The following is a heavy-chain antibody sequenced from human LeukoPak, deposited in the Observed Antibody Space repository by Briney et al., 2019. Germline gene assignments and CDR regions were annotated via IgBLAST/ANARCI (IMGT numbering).Heavy chain of an antibody. V-gene: IGHV4-4*02. J-gene: IGHJ4*02. D-gene: IGHD3-16*01. CDR3: GGGNYPYYFDY. Sequence: KASETLSLTCGVSGGSISSSNWWSWVRQPPGKGLEWIGEIHPSGEINYNPSLKSRVTISVDTSKNQFSLKLSSVTAADTAVYYCGGGNYPYYFDYWGQGTLVTVSS. CDR2: IHPSGEI. CDR1: GGSISSSNW.